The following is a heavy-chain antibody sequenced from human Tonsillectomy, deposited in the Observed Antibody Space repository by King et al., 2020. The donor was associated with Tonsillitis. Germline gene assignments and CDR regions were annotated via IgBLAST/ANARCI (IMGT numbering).Heavy chain of an antibody. CDR2: IFSGGDT. CDR1: GFPVSSNY. D-gene: IGHD3-9*01. V-gene: IGHV3-53*01. CDR3: AKDYLRYFDWLPSSTHAFDI. J-gene: IGHJ3*02. Sequence: VQLVESGGGLIQPGGSLRLSCAASGFPVSSNYMSWVRQAPGKGLEWVSLIFSGGDTYYADSAKGRFIISRDISSNTLYLQMNSLRAEDTAVYYCAKDYLRYFDWLPSSTHAFDIWGQGTMVTVSS.